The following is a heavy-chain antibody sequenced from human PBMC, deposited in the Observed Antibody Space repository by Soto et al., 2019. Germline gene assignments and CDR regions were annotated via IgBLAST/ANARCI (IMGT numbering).Heavy chain of an antibody. CDR3: ARVTWFGGNYYYYYMDV. J-gene: IGHJ6*03. CDR1: GYTFTRYY. CDR2: INPRGGST. V-gene: IGHV1-46*01. Sequence: ASVKVSCKASGYTFTRYYIHWVRQAPGQGLEWMGIINPRGGSTTYAQKFQGRVTLTSDTSTSTAYMELSRLRSEDTAVYYCARVTWFGGNYYYYYMDVWGKGTTVTVSS. D-gene: IGHD3-10*01.